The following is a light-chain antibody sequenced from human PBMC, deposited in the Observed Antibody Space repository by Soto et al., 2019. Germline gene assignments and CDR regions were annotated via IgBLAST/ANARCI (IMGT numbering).Light chain of an antibody. CDR2: DDR. J-gene: IGLJ2*01. CDR1: NIGSKR. V-gene: IGLV3-21*02. CDR3: QVWNSADDHVL. Sequence: SYELTQPPSVSVAPGQTATITCGGNNIGSKRVHWYQQQPGQAPVVVVYDDRGRPSGIPRRFSGSNSGHTATLTISRVEAGDEADYYCQVWNSADDHVLFGGGTKLTVL.